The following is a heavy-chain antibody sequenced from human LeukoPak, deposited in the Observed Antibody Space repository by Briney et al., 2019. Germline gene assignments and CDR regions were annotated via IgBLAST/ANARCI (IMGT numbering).Heavy chain of an antibody. V-gene: IGHV3-48*01. D-gene: IGHD3-9*01. CDR2: INDNSDTI. Sequence: GGSLRLSCAASGFTFSHFSMHWVRQAPGKGLECVAYINDNSDTIFYADSVKGRFTISRDNSKNTLYLQMGGLKPEDMAVYYCAREGPGGYVGPYFDYWGQGTLVTVSS. CDR3: AREGPGGYVGPYFDY. J-gene: IGHJ4*02. CDR1: GFTFSHFS.